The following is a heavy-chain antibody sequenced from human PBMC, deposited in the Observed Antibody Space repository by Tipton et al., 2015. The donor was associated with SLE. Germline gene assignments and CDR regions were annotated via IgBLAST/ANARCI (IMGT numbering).Heavy chain of an antibody. CDR2: IYHDWST. Sequence: LRLSCTVSGGSISDSSHYWVWIRQSPGKGLEWVGSIYHDWSTYYNVALNSRATISIDASKNQFSLSLRSVTAADTAVYWCARSEGFQLLFQFLEHWGQGTPVTVSS. J-gene: IGHJ1*01. D-gene: IGHD3-16*02. CDR3: ARSEGFQLLFQFLEH. V-gene: IGHV4-39*07. CDR1: GGSISDSSHY.